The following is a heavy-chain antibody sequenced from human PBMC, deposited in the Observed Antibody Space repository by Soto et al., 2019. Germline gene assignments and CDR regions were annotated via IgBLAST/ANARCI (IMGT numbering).Heavy chain of an antibody. CDR3: ARGHCSSTHPYKAGFDP. Sequence: SLKISCKSXGYTFTSYWXXXXRQMPGKGLEWMGIIYPGDSDSRYSLSFQGRATISVDRSISPAYLQWSSLKASDTALYYCARGHCSSTHPYKAGFDPRGQGTXVTVSS. J-gene: IGHJ5*02. D-gene: IGHD2-2*01. V-gene: IGHV5-51*01. CDR1: GYTFTSYW. CDR2: IYPGDSDS.